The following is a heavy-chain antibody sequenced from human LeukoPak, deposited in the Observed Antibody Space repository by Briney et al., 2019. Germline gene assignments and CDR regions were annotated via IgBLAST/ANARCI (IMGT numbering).Heavy chain of an antibody. J-gene: IGHJ4*02. Sequence: GGSLRLSCAASGFTFSSYSMIWVRQAPGKGLEWVSYISASGSNIYYLDAVKGRFTVSRDNAMNSLFLQMNRPRAEDTAIYYCVRVKGTYFDFWGQGTLVTVSS. CDR1: GFTFSSYS. CDR2: ISASGSNI. CDR3: VRVKGTYFDF. D-gene: IGHD1-1*01. V-gene: IGHV3-48*01.